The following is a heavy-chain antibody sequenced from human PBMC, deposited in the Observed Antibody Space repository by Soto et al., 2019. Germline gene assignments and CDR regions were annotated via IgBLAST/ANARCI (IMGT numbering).Heavy chain of an antibody. CDR1: GYSFTSYW. J-gene: IGHJ6*02. D-gene: IGHD2-2*01. V-gene: IGHV5-10-1*01. CDR3: ASSYCSSTSCYAPSGLPSANYYCYGTHV. Sequence: PGESLKISCKGSGYSFTSYWISWVRQMPGKGLEWTGRIDPSDSYTNYSPSFQGHVTISADKSISTAYLQWSSLKASDTAMYYCASSYCSSTSCYAPSGLPSANYYCYGTHVPGPGPTVTVSS. CDR2: IDPSDSYT.